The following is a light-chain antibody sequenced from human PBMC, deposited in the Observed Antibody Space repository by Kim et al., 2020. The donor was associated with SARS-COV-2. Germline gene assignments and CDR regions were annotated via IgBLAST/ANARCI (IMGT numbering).Light chain of an antibody. V-gene: IGLV3-21*04. CDR3: QVWDTGSDHPI. CDR1: SIGLQS. CDR2: YDT. J-gene: IGLJ2*01. Sequence: APGKTAGIPCGETSIGLQSVHWYQQRPGQAPVLVIYYDTDRPSGIPERFSGSNSGNTATLTISRVEAGDEADYYCQVWDTGSDHPIFGGGTQLTVL.